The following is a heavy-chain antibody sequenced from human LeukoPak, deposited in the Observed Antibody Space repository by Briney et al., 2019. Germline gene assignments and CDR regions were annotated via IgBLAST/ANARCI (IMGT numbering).Heavy chain of an antibody. Sequence: ASVKVSCKASGYTFTGYYMHWVRQAPGQGLEWMGRINPNSGGTNYAQKFQGRVTMTRDTSISTAYMELSRLRSGDTAVYYCARVGRQQEGGGPDYWGQGTLVTVSS. CDR3: ARVGRQQEGGGPDY. V-gene: IGHV1-2*02. D-gene: IGHD6-13*01. J-gene: IGHJ4*02. CDR1: GYTFTGYY. CDR2: INPNSGGT.